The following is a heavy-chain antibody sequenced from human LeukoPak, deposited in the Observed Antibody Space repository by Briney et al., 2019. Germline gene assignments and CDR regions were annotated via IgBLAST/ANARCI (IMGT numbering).Heavy chain of an antibody. J-gene: IGHJ3*02. Sequence: GGSLRLSCAASGFTFSSYSLNWVRQAPGRGLEWVSSISSRSTYIYYADSVKGRFTISRDNAKNSLFLQMSSLRAEDTAVYYCARAEVIGDNDSFDIWGQGIMVTVSS. CDR1: GFTFSSYS. CDR3: ARAEVIGDNDSFDI. D-gene: IGHD3-16*02. V-gene: IGHV3-21*01. CDR2: ISSRSTYI.